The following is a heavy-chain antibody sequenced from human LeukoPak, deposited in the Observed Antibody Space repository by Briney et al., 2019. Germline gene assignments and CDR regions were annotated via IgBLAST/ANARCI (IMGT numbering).Heavy chain of an antibody. V-gene: IGHV4-34*01. CDR1: GGSFSGYY. D-gene: IGHD5-12*01. J-gene: IGHJ4*02. Sequence: PSETLSLTCAVYGGSFSGYYWSWIRQPPGKGLEWIGGINHSGSTNYNPSLKSRVTISVDTSKNQFSLKLSSVTAADTAVYYCARRGYDWLGISLGFDYWGQGTLVTVSS. CDR2: INHSGST. CDR3: ARRGYDWLGISLGFDY.